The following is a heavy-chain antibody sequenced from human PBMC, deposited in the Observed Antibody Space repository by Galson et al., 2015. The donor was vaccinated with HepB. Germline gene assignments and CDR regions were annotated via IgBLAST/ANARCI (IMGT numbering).Heavy chain of an antibody. D-gene: IGHD2-2*01. J-gene: IGHJ6*02. Sequence: SVKVSCKASGYTFTGYYMHWVRQAPGQGLEWMGRINPNSGGTNYAQKFQGRVTMTRDTSISTAYMELSRLRSDDTAVYYCTRDIVVVPAAKIRSPGYGMDVWGQGTTVTVSS. CDR1: GYTFTGYY. CDR3: TRDIVVVPAAKIRSPGYGMDV. CDR2: INPNSGGT. V-gene: IGHV1-2*06.